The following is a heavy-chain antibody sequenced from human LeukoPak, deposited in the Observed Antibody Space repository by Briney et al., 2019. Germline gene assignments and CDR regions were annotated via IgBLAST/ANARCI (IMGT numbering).Heavy chain of an antibody. CDR1: GFTFSHFG. V-gene: IGHV3-30*02. CDR2: IRYDGSHK. J-gene: IGHJ4*02. CDR3: AKELDY. Sequence: GGSLRLSCAASGFTFSHFGMHWVRRAPGKGLEWVAFIRYDGSHKYYADSVKGRFTISRDNSKNTLYLQMNSLRAEDTALYYCAKELDYWGQGTLVTVSS.